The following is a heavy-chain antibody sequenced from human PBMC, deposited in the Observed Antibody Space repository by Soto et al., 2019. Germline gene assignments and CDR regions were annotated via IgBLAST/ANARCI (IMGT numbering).Heavy chain of an antibody. Sequence: QVQLVESGGGVVQPGRSLRLSCAASGFSFSSYGMHWVRQAPGKGLEWVAVILDDGSDKDYTDAVKGRFTISRDNSKKTLYLEMNSLRAEDTAVYYCARDDDYGDNGLDYWGQGTLVTVSS. V-gene: IGHV3-33*01. CDR1: GFSFSSYG. CDR3: ARDDDYGDNGLDY. J-gene: IGHJ4*02. CDR2: ILDDGSDK. D-gene: IGHD4-17*01.